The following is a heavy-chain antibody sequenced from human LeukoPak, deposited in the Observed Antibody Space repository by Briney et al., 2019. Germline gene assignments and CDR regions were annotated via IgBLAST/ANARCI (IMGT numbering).Heavy chain of an antibody. CDR3: ARGWAVTPLDY. D-gene: IGHD4-17*01. V-gene: IGHV3-20*01. CDR1: GFTFDDYG. Sequence: GGSLRLSCAASGFTFDDYGMSWVRQAPGKGLEWVSGISWNVGSTGYADSVKGRFTISRDNAKNSLYLQVNSLRAEDTALYHCARGWAVTPLDYWGQGTLVTVSS. CDR2: ISWNVGST. J-gene: IGHJ4*02.